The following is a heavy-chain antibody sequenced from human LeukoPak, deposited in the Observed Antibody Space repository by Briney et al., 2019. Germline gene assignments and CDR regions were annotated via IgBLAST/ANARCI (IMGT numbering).Heavy chain of an antibody. V-gene: IGHV3-11*06. CDR1: GXXFXDYY. CDR3: XRSSIAVAGTQYDY. CDR2: ISSGSVSFT. Sequence: PGGSLRLSCAASGXXFXDYYMXXXXXAXGXXXXXXSYISSGSVSFTNYAGSVKGRFTISRDNANNSLFLRMNNLRDDDTAVYYCXRSSIAVAGTQYDYWGQGTLVIVSS. J-gene: IGHJ4*02. D-gene: IGHD6-19*01.